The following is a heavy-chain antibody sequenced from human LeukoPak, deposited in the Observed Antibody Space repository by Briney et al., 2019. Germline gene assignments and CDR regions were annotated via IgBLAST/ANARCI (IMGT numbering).Heavy chain of an antibody. V-gene: IGHV4-34*01. CDR1: GGSFSGYY. CDR3: AGEDNVGANY. D-gene: IGHD1-26*01. J-gene: IGHJ4*02. Sequence: SETLSLTCAVYGGSFSGYYWSWIRQPPGKGLEWIGEINHSGSTNYNPSLKSRVTISVDTSKNQFSLKLSSVTAADTAVYYCAGEDNVGANYWGQGTLVTVSS. CDR2: INHSGST.